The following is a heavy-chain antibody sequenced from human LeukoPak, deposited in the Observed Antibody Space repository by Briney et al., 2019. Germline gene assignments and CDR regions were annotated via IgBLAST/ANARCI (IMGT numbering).Heavy chain of an antibody. J-gene: IGHJ5*01. CDR3: ASLSSGSYNWFDY. Sequence: SEPLSLTCTVSGGSISSYYWSWIRQPPGKGLEWIGYIYYSGSPNYNPSPKSRVTISVDTSKNQFSLKLSSVTAADTAVYYCASLSSGSYNWFDYWGQGTLVSVSS. D-gene: IGHD1-26*01. CDR1: GGSISSYY. CDR2: IYYSGSP. V-gene: IGHV4-59*01.